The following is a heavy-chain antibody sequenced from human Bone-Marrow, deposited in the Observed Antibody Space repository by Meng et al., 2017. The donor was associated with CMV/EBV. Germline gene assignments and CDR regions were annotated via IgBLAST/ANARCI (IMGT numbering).Heavy chain of an antibody. CDR1: GYSFIGYW. CDR2: IHPGDSDT. CDR3: ARLLTGPNTDDYGMDV. D-gene: IGHD2-2*02. Sequence: GESLKISCKGSGYSFIGYWIGWVRQMPGKGLEWMGIIHPGDSDTRYSPSFQGQVTISADKSISTAYLQWSSLKASDTAMYYCARLLTGPNTDDYGMDVWGQGTTVTVSS. J-gene: IGHJ6*02. V-gene: IGHV5-51*01.